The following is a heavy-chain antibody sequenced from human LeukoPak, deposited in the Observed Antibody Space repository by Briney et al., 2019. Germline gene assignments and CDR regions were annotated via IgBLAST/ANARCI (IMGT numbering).Heavy chain of an antibody. CDR3: ARHEFYSNYFDY. CDR1: GGSISSGSYY. J-gene: IGHJ4*02. Sequence: PSETLSLTCTVSGGSISSGSYYWSWIRQPAGKGLEWIGHIYTSGSTNYNPSLKSRVTISVDTSKNQFSLKLSSVTAADTAVYYCARHEFYSNYFDYWGQGTLVTVSS. V-gene: IGHV4-61*09. D-gene: IGHD4-11*01. CDR2: IYTSGST.